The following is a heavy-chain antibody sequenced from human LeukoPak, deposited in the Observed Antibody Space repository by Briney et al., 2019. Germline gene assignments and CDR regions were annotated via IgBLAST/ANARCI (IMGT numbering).Heavy chain of an antibody. Sequence: SGTLSLTCAVSGGSISSSNWWSWVRQPPGKGLEWIGEIYHSGSTNYNPSLKSRVTISVDKSKNQFSLKLSSVTAADTAVYYCAVRDSSGSNGMDVWGQGTTVTVSS. J-gene: IGHJ6*02. CDR1: GGSISSSNW. CDR2: IYHSGST. D-gene: IGHD3-22*01. CDR3: AVRDSSGSNGMDV. V-gene: IGHV4-4*02.